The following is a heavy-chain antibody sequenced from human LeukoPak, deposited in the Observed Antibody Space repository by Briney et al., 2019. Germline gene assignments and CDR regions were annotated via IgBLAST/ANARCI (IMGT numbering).Heavy chain of an antibody. V-gene: IGHV4-61*02. CDR2: IYTSGST. CDR3: ARQGGSATRKHIVVVPAAILLLDAFDI. CDR1: GGSINSGSYY. J-gene: IGHJ3*02. Sequence: PSETLSLTCTVSGGSINSGSYYWSWVRQPAGKGLEWVGRIYTSGSTNYNPSLKSRVTISIDTSKNQFSLKLSSVTAADTAVCYCARQGGSATRKHIVVVPAAILLLDAFDIWGQGTMVTVSS. D-gene: IGHD2-2*01.